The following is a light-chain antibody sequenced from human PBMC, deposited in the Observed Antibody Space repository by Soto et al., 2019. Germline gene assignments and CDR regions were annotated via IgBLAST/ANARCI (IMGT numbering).Light chain of an antibody. Sequence: QSVLTQPPSASGTPGQRVTSSCYGSSSNIGSNYVYWYQQLPGTASKLLIYRNNQRPSGVPDRFSGSQSGTSASLAISGLRSEHEADYYCAAWDDSLSVPYVFGTGTKLTVL. V-gene: IGLV1-47*01. CDR1: SSNIGSNY. CDR3: AAWDDSLSVPYV. CDR2: RNN. J-gene: IGLJ1*01.